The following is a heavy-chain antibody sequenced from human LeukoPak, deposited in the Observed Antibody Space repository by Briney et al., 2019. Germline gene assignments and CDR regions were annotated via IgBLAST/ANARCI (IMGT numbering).Heavy chain of an antibody. CDR2: IIPIFGTA. D-gene: IGHD3-10*01. CDR1: GGTFSSYA. J-gene: IGHJ4*02. V-gene: IGHV1-69*01. CDR3: AREKDYYGSGSYYIH. Sequence: GSPVKVSCKASGGTFSSYAISWLRQAPGQGLEWMGGIIPIFGTANYAQKFQGRVTITADESTSTAYMELSSLRSEDTAVYYCAREKDYYGSGSYYIHWGQGTLVTVSS.